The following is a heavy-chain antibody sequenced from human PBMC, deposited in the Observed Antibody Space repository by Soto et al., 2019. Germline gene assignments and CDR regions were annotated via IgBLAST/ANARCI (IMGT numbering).Heavy chain of an antibody. CDR1: GFTFSNYW. J-gene: IGHJ4*02. CDR3: SRDVVVGAKALNY. Sequence: PGGSLRLSCAASGFTFSNYWMTWVRQAPGKGLEWVANIKKDGSEKHYVDSVKGRFTISRDNAKNSLYLQMNSLRVEDTAVYFCSRDVVVGAKALNYWGQGALVTAPQ. V-gene: IGHV3-7*01. CDR2: IKKDGSEK. D-gene: IGHD2-15*01.